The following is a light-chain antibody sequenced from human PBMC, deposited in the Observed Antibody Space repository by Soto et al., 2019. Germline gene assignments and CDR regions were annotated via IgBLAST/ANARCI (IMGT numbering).Light chain of an antibody. V-gene: IGKV3-20*01. J-gene: IGKJ1*01. CDR1: QSVSSSY. CDR3: QQYGSSQWT. CDR2: GAS. Sequence: EIVLTQSPGTLSLSPGERATLYFRVSQSVSSSYLAWYQQKPGQAPRLLIYGASSRATGIPDRFSGSGSGTDFTLTISRLEPEDFAVYYCQQYGSSQWTFGQGTKVDIK.